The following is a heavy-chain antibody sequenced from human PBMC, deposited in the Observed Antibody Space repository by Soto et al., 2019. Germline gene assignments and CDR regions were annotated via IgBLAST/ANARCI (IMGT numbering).Heavy chain of an antibody. Sequence: GGSLRLSCAASGFTFSSYAMSWVRQAPGKGLEWVSAISGSGGSTYYADSVKGRFTISRDNSKNTLYLQMNSLRAEDTAVYYCAKFGGYSRPPVAVYFDYWGQGTLVTVSS. J-gene: IGHJ4*02. CDR2: ISGSGGST. D-gene: IGHD6-13*01. CDR1: GFTFSSYA. CDR3: AKFGGYSRPPVAVYFDY. V-gene: IGHV3-23*01.